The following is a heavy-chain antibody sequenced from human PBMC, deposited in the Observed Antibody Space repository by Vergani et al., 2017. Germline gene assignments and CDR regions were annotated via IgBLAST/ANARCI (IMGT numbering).Heavy chain of an antibody. D-gene: IGHD3-16*01. Sequence: QVQLQESGPGLVKPSETLSLTCSVSGYSISRGYYWGWIRQPPGQGLEWMATVFHSGSAYYNPSLRRRVTISVETSKNQFSLRLNTLTAADTAVYYCARQFWVSQGVGAFETWGRGTEVSVSS. J-gene: IGHJ3*02. CDR3: ARQFWVSQGVGAFET. CDR1: GYSISRGYY. V-gene: IGHV4-38-2*02. CDR2: VFHSGSA.